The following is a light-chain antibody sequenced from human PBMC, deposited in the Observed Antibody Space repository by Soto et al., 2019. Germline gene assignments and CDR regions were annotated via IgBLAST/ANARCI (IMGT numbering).Light chain of an antibody. Sequence: QSVLTQPASVSGSPGQSITISCTGTSSDVAAYKYVSWYQQHPGKVPKLIIYEVSNRPSGVSNRFSGSKSGNTASLTISGLQTEDEADYYCTSYTNRNTLVFGGGTKLTVL. CDR1: SSDVAAYKY. CDR3: TSYTNRNTLV. V-gene: IGLV2-14*01. J-gene: IGLJ3*02. CDR2: EVS.